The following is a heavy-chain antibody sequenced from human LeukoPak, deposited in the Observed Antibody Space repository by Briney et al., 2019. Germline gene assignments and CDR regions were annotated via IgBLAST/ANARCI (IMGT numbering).Heavy chain of an antibody. CDR2: ISSVGSSI. CDR3: ARDRARSITIFGVERSPFDY. V-gene: IGHV3-11*04. J-gene: IGHJ4*02. Sequence: SGGSLRLSCAASGFTFSGDYMSWIRQAPGKGLEWISYISSVGSSIVYADSVKGRFTISRDNAKNSLFLQMNSLRAEDTAVYYCARDRARSITIFGVERSPFDYWGQGTLVTVSS. D-gene: IGHD3-3*01. CDR1: GFTFSGDY.